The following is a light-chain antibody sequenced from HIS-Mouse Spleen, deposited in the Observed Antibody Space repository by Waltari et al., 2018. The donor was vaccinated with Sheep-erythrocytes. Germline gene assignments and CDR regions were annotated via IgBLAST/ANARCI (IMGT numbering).Light chain of an antibody. Sequence: QSALTQPRSVSGSPGQSVTISCTGTSSDVGGYNYVSWYQQHPGKAPNLMSYEVSKRPSGFPDRFSGSKSGNTASLTISGLQAEDEADYYCCSYAGSYNHVFATGTKVTVL. CDR3: CSYAGSYNHV. J-gene: IGLJ1*01. CDR2: EVS. CDR1: SSDVGGYNY. V-gene: IGLV2-11*01.